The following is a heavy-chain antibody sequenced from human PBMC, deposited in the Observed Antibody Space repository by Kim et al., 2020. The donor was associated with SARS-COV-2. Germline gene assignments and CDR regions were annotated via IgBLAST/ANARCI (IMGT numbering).Heavy chain of an antibody. V-gene: IGHV5-51*01. CDR2: IYPGDSDT. J-gene: IGHJ1*01. D-gene: IGHD1-20*01. Sequence: GESLKISCKGSGYTFTSSWIGWVRQMPGKGLEWMGIIYPGDSDTRYSPSFQGQVTISADKSISTAYLHWSGLKASDTAMYYCVRSNNWYREYFQHWGQGTLVTVSS. CDR1: GYTFTSSW. CDR3: VRSNNWYREYFQH.